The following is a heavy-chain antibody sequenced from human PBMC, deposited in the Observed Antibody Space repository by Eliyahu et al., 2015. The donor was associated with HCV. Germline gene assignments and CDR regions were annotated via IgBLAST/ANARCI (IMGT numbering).Heavy chain of an antibody. D-gene: IGHD6-13*01. J-gene: IGHJ4*02. CDR1: GGXFXXYA. V-gene: IGHV1-69*01. CDR2: IIPIFGTA. CDR3: ARVKGLRYSSRGSYYFDY. Sequence: QVQLVQSGAEVKKPGSSVKVSCXASGGXFXXYAISWVRQAPGQGLEWMGGIIPIFGTANYAQKFQGRXTITADESTSTAYMELNSLRSEDTAVYYCARVKGLRYSSRGSYYFDYWGQGTLVTVSS.